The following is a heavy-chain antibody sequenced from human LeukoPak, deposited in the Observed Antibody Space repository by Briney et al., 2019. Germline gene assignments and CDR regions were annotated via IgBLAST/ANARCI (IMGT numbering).Heavy chain of an antibody. D-gene: IGHD7-27*01. CDR3: ARQVPSNWGSVDY. J-gene: IGHJ4*02. Sequence: PSETLSLTCTVSGGSISSYYWSWIRQPPGKGLEWIGYIYTSGSTNYNPSLKSRVTISVDTSKNQFPLKLSSVTAADTAVYYCARQVPSNWGSVDYWGQGTLVTVPS. CDR1: GGSISSYY. V-gene: IGHV4-4*09. CDR2: IYTSGST.